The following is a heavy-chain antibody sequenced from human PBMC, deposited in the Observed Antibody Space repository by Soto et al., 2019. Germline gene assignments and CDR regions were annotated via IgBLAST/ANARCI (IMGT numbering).Heavy chain of an antibody. CDR3: ANVKSTGSYYYYYMDV. Sequence: EVQLLESGGGLVQPGGSLRLSCAASGFTFSSYAMSWVRQAPGKGLEWVSAITGSGGRTYYADSVKGRFTISRDNSQNTLYLQMNSLRAEDTAVYYCANVKSTGSYYYYYMDVWGKGTAVTVSS. V-gene: IGHV3-23*01. CDR2: ITGSGGRT. CDR1: GFTFSSYA. D-gene: IGHD3-9*01. J-gene: IGHJ6*03.